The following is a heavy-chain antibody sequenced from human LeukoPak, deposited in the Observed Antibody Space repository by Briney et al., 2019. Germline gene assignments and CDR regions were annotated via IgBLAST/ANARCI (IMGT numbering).Heavy chain of an antibody. D-gene: IGHD6-6*01. CDR2: IYYSGNT. CDR1: GGSISSYY. J-gene: IGHJ4*02. Sequence: PSETLSLTCTVSGGSISSYYWSWIRQPPGKGLEWIGYIYYSGNTNYNPSLKSRVTISVDTSKNQFSLKLSSVTAADTAVYYCASLDRRFSSSPEVDYWGQGTLVTVSS. V-gene: IGHV4-59*01. CDR3: ASLDRRFSSSPEVDY.